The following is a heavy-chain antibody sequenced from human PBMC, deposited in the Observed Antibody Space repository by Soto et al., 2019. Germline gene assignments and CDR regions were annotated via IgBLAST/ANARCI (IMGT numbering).Heavy chain of an antibody. J-gene: IGHJ4*02. Sequence: ASVKVSCKTSDYTFTNYGISWVRQAPGQGLEWMAWISAYNGNTNYAHYLQGRVTVTTDTSTSTAYMELRSLRSDDTAVYYCARTYSKYFSSSEADYWGQGTLVTVSS. CDR2: ISAYNGNT. CDR1: DYTFTNYG. CDR3: ARTYSKYFSSSEADY. V-gene: IGHV1-18*01. D-gene: IGHD6-6*01.